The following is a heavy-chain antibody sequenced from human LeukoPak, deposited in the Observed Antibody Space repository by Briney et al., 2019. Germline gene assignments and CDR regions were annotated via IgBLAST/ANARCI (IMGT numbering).Heavy chain of an antibody. CDR1: GGTFSSYA. Sequence: ASVKVSCKASGGTFSSYAISWVRQAPGQGLEWMGGIIPIFGTANYAQKLQGRVTMTTDTSTSTAYMELRSLRSDDTAVYYCARARAGGYYPNFDYWGQGTLVTVSS. J-gene: IGHJ4*02. CDR3: ARARAGGYYPNFDY. D-gene: IGHD3-22*01. CDR2: IIPIFGTA. V-gene: IGHV1-69*05.